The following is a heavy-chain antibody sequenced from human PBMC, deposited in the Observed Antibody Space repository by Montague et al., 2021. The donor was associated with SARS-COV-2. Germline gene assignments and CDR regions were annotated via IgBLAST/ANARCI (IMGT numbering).Heavy chain of an antibody. Sequence: PALVKPTQTLTLTCTFSGFSLSTSGMCVSWIRQPPGKALEWLARIDWDDDKYYSTSLKTRLTISKDTSKNQVVLTMTNMDPVDTATYYCARTHYDIFPGYSYDFDVWGQGTPVTVSS. V-gene: IGHV2-70*11. D-gene: IGHD3-9*01. CDR3: ARTHYDIFPGYSYDFDV. CDR1: GFSLSTSGMC. CDR2: IDWDDDK. J-gene: IGHJ6*02.